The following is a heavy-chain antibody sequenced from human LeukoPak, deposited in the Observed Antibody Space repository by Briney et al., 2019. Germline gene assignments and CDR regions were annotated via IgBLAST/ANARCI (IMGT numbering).Heavy chain of an antibody. D-gene: IGHD2-2*01. CDR3: ARADIVVVKALDY. CDR1: GVTFSSYA. V-gene: IGHV1-69*05. CDR2: IIPICGKA. J-gene: IGHJ4*02. Sequence: GASVKVSCKAPGVTFSSYAISWVRQAPGQGLEWMGGIIPICGKANYAQKFQGRVTITTDKSTSTAYMELSSLRSEDTAVYYWARADIVVVKALDYWGQGTLVTVSS.